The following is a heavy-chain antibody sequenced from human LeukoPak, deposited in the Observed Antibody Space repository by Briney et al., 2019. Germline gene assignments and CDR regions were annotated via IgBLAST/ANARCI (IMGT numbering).Heavy chain of an antibody. Sequence: GESLKISCAASGFTFSSYAMHWVRQAPGKGLEWVAVISYDGSNKYYADSVKGRFTISRDNSKNTLYLQMNSLRAEDTAVYYCASTVTSKDAFDIWGQGTMVTVSS. CDR2: ISYDGSNK. CDR1: GFTFSSYA. V-gene: IGHV3-30*04. D-gene: IGHD4-17*01. J-gene: IGHJ3*02. CDR3: ASTVTSKDAFDI.